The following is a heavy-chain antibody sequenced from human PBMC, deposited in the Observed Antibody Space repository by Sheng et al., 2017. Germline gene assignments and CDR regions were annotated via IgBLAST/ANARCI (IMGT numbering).Heavy chain of an antibody. V-gene: IGHV1-69*13. CDR2: IIPIFGTA. D-gene: IGHD1-26*01. J-gene: IGHJ3*02. Sequence: QVQLVQSGAEVKKPGSSVKVSCRASGDTFSSNGISWVRQAPGQGLEWMGGIIPIFGTANYAQKFQGRVTNTADESTSTAYMELSSLRSDDTAVYYCARDRGAKDAFDIWGQGTMVTVSS. CDR1: GDTFSSNG. CDR3: ARDRGAKDAFDI.